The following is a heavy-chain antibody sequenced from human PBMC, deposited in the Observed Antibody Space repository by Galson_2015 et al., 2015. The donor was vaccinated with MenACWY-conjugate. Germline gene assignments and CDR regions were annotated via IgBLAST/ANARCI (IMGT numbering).Heavy chain of an antibody. CDR1: GFTFSTYW. V-gene: IGHV3-74*01. CDR2: INSDGRST. Sequence: SLRLSCAASGFTFSTYWMHWVRQAPGKGLVWVTRINSDGRSTSYADSVKGRFTTSRDNAKDSLYLQMNSLRAEDSAVYFCARVLNTLMVTFPGVCDYWGQG. CDR3: ARVLNTLMVTFPGVCDY. D-gene: IGHD5-18*01. J-gene: IGHJ4*02.